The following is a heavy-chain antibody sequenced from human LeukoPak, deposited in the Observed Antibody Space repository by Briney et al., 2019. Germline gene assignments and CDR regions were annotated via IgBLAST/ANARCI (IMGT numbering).Heavy chain of an antibody. Sequence: QPGGSLRLSCAASGFTFSSYEMNWVRQAPGKGLEWVSYISISGTTIYYADSVKGRFTISRDNAKNSLYLQMNSLSAEDTTVYYCVRGGGCSYDLNAFDIWGQGTLVTVSS. CDR3: VRGGGCSYDLNAFDI. CDR2: ISISGTTI. V-gene: IGHV3-48*03. CDR1: GFTFSSYE. D-gene: IGHD5-18*01. J-gene: IGHJ3*02.